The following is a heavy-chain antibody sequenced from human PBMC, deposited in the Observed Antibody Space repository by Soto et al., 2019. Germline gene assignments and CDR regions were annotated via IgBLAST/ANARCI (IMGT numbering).Heavy chain of an antibody. V-gene: IGHV4-39*01. Sequence: SETLSLTCTVSDDSMSSRSYCWGWVRQPPGKGLEWIGSLCFSGRTDYNPSLRSRVTMSIDRPKNQFSLKMNSVTAADTAVYYCERSEEWRDPPTADWGQGTQVTVSS. CDR2: LCFSGRT. J-gene: IGHJ4*02. CDR1: DDSMSSRSYC. D-gene: IGHD2-21*02. CDR3: ERSEEWRDPPTAD.